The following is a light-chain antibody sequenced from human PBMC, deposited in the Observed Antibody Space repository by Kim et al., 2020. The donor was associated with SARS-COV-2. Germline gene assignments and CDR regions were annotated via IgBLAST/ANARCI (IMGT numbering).Light chain of an antibody. CDR1: QNISDY. V-gene: IGKV1-39*01. CDR3: QQSFSFPYT. Sequence: DIQMTHSPSSLSASVGDRVTLTCRASQNISDYVNWYQQKPGKAPNLLIYAASNLQSGVPSRFSGSGSGTAFALTINSLQPEDFATYFGQQSFSFPYTLGQGTKRE. J-gene: IGKJ2*01. CDR2: AAS.